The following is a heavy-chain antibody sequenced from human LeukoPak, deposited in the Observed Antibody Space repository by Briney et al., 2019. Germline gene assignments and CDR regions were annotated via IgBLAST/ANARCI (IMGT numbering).Heavy chain of an antibody. CDR2: IYTSGST. CDR3: ARDGISGTTVFDI. J-gene: IGHJ3*02. V-gene: IGHV4-4*07. CDR1: GGSISSYY. Sequence: SETLSLTCTVSGGSISSYYWSWIRQPAGKGLEWIGRIYTSGSTYYNPSLKSRVTISVDTSKNQFSLKVSSVTAADTAVYYCARDGISGTTVFDIWGQGTMVTVSS. D-gene: IGHD1-20*01.